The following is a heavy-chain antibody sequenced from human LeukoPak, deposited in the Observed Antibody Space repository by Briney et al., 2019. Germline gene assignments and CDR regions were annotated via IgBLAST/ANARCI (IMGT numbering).Heavy chain of an antibody. D-gene: IGHD2-15*01. V-gene: IGHV1-2*02. CDR2: INPISGGA. CDR1: GYTFTGDY. J-gene: IGHJ4*02. CDR3: ARSPMVPSGGSQDSIKYYFDY. Sequence: VASVKVSCKASGYTFTGDYIHWVRQAPGQGPEWMGWINPISGGAHYAQKFQGRVTMTRDTSISTAYMELSSLRSEDTAVYYCARSPMVPSGGSQDSIKYYFDYWGQGTLVTVSS.